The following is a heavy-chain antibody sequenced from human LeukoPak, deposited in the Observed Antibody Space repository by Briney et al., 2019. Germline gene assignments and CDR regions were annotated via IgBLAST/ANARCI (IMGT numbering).Heavy chain of an antibody. Sequence: SETLSLTCAVYGGSFSGYYWSWIRQPPGKRLEWIGRVNHGGSTNYNPSLKSRVTLSVDTSKNQFSLDLTSVTAADAAVYYCARGTYDSSGYYFYFDYWAQGILVTFSS. V-gene: IGHV4-34*01. CDR3: ARGTYDSSGYYFYFDY. D-gene: IGHD3-22*01. CDR2: VNHGGST. CDR1: GGSFSGYY. J-gene: IGHJ4*02.